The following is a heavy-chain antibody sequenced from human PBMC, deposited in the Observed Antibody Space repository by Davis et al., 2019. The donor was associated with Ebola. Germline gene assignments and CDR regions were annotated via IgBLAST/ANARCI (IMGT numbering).Heavy chain of an antibody. Sequence: AASVKVSCKASGYTFTSYAMNWVRQAPGQRLEWMGWINTNTGNPTYAQGFTGRFVFSLDTSVSTAYLQISSLKAEDTAVYYCARENWNYGNNWFDPWGQGTLVTVSS. V-gene: IGHV7-4-1*02. D-gene: IGHD1-7*01. J-gene: IGHJ5*02. CDR3: ARENWNYGNNWFDP. CDR1: GYTFTSYA. CDR2: INTNTGNP.